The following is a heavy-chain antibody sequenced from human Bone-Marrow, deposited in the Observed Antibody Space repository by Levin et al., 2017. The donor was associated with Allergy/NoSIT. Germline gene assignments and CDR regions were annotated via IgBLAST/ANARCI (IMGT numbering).Heavy chain of an antibody. Sequence: ASETLSLTCTVSGASINSHYWSWIRQPPGKGLEWIGSFYYTGDTNYNPSLKSRVTISVDTSKNQFSLSVSSVTAADTATYFCARDLSSNWFYYWGQGILVAVSS. V-gene: IGHV4-59*11. CDR2: FYYTGDT. J-gene: IGHJ4*02. CDR1: GASINSHY. D-gene: IGHD1-1*01. CDR3: ARDLSSNWFYY.